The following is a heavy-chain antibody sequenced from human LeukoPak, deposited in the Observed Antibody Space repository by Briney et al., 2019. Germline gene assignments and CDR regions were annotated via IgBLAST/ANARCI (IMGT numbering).Heavy chain of an antibody. D-gene: IGHD6-13*01. CDR1: GFTFNNYW. J-gene: IGHJ4*02. CDR2: INQEGSEK. Sequence: PGGSLRLSCAASGFTFNNYWMSWVRQSAGKGLEWLANINQEGSEKIYVDSVKGRFTISRDNAKNSLYLQMNSLRVEDTDVYYCARHYSSSWFGYWGQGTPVTVSS. V-gene: IGHV3-7*01. CDR3: ARHYSSSWFGY.